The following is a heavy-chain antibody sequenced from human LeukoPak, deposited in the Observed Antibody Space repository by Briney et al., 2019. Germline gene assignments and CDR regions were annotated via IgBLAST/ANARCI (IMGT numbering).Heavy chain of an antibody. Sequence: SETLSLTCTVSGGSISSYYWSWIRQPPGKGLEWIGYIYYSGSTNYNPSLKSRVTITVDTSKNQFSLKLSSETAADTAMYYCARGPNVRTAMVIDHWGQGTLVTVSS. J-gene: IGHJ5*02. CDR3: ARGPNVRTAMVIDH. CDR1: GGSISSYY. CDR2: IYYSGST. V-gene: IGHV4-59*01. D-gene: IGHD5-18*01.